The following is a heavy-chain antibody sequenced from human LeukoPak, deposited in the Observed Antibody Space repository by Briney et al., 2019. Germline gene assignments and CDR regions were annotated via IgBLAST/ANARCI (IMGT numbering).Heavy chain of an antibody. CDR1: GFSFTSYW. J-gene: IGHJ4*02. D-gene: IGHD3-10*01. CDR3: ALPYYGSARHHFDY. Sequence: GESLKISCMGSGFSFTSYWGGWVRQMPGKGLDWMGIIYPADSNTIYSPSFQGQVTISADKSISTAYLQWSSLKASDTAMYYCALPYYGSARHHFDYWGRGTLVTVSS. V-gene: IGHV5-51*01. CDR2: IYPADSNT.